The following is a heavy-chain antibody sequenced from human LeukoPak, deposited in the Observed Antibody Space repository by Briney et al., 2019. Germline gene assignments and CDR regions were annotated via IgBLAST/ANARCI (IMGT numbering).Heavy chain of an antibody. CDR1: GFTFDDYA. CDR2: ISWNSGSI. CDR3: AKDRTPMTTVTTS. D-gene: IGHD4-17*01. V-gene: IGHV3-9*01. Sequence: GGSLRLSCAASGFTFDDYAMHWVRQAPGKGLEWVSGISWNSGSIGYADSVKGRFTISRDNAKNSVYLQMNSLRAEDTALYYCAKDRTPMTTVTTSWGQGTLVTVSS. J-gene: IGHJ4*02.